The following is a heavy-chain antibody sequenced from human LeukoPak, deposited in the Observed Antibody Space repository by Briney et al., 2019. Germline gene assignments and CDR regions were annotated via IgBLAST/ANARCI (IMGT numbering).Heavy chain of an antibody. CDR2: ISGSGGST. V-gene: IGHV3-23*01. Sequence: GGSLRLSCAASGFTFSSYTMSWVRQAPGKGLEWVSAISGSGGSTYYADSVKGRFTISRDNSKNTLYLQMNSLRAEDTAVYYCAKDLVAWFGELFDYWGQGTLVTVSS. D-gene: IGHD3-10*01. J-gene: IGHJ4*02. CDR3: AKDLVAWFGELFDY. CDR1: GFTFSSYT.